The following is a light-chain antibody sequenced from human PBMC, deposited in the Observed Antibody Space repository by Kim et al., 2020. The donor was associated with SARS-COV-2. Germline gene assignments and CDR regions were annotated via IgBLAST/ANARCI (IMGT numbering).Light chain of an antibody. CDR1: SLRSYY. Sequence: SSELTQDPAVSVALGQTVRITCQGDSLRSYYASWYQQKPGQAPVLVIYGKNNRPSGIPDRVSGSSSGNTASLTITGALAEDEADYYCNSRDSSGNHLVFG. CDR3: NSRDSSGNHLV. J-gene: IGLJ3*02. CDR2: GKN. V-gene: IGLV3-19*01.